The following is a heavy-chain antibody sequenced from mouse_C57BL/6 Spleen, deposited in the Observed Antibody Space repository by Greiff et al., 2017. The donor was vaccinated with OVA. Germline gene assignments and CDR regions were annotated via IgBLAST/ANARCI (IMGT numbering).Heavy chain of an antibody. J-gene: IGHJ2*01. V-gene: IGHV1-81*01. CDR3: ARLIVLFPFDY. D-gene: IGHD1-1*02. CDR2: IYPRSGNT. CDR1: GYTFTSYG. Sequence: VKLQESGAELARPGASVKLSCKASGYTFTSYGISWVKQRTGQGLEWIGEIYPRSGNTYYNEKFKGKATLTADKSSSTAYMELRSLTSEDSAVYFCARLIVLFPFDYWGQGTTLTVSS.